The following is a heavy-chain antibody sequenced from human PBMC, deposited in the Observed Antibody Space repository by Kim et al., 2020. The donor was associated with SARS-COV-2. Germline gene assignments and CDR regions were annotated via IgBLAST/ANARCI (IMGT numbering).Heavy chain of an antibody. V-gene: IGHV4-4*07. J-gene: IGHJ5*02. D-gene: IGHD6-19*01. Sequence: SETLSLTCRVSGGSISGDYWSWTRQAAGKGLEWIGRIYTNGGTNYNPALRSRVTMSVDPSKNQINLNLTSVTAADTAIYYCARLVRDSGWLFDRWGQGALVSVSS. CDR2: IYTNGGT. CDR1: GGSISGDY. CDR3: ARLVRDSGWLFDR.